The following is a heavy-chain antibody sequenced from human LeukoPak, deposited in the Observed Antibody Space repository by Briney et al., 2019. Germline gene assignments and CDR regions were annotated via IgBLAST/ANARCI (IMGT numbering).Heavy chain of an antibody. D-gene: IGHD2-2*01. CDR2: INPNSGGT. CDR3: ARDYCSSTSCPFDY. V-gene: IGHV1-2*06. Sequence: ASVKVSCKASGYTFTSYGISWVRQAPGQGLEWMGRINPNSGGTNYAQKFQGRVTMTRDTSISTAYVELSRLRSDDTAVYYCARDYCSSTSCPFDYWGQGTLVTVSS. CDR1: GYTFTSYG. J-gene: IGHJ4*02.